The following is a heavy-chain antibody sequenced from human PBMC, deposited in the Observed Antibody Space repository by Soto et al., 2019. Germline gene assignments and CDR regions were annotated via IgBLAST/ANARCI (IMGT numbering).Heavy chain of an antibody. CDR3: AREDYYDNSGYRTERWFDP. J-gene: IGHJ5*02. CDR2: ISAYNGNT. Sequence: ASVKVSCKASGYTFTSYGISWVRQAPGQGLEWMGWISAYNGNTNYAQKLQGRVTMTTDTSTSTAYMELRSLRSDDTAVYYCAREDYYDNSGYRTERWFDPWRHEPRSPSPQ. V-gene: IGHV1-18*01. CDR1: GYTFTSYG. D-gene: IGHD3-22*01.